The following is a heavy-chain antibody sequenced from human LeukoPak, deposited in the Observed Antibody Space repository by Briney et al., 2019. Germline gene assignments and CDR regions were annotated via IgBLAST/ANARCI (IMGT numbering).Heavy chain of an antibody. J-gene: IGHJ4*02. CDR3: AKSAGDILTGYFDY. V-gene: IGHV3-23*01. CDR1: GFDFSNYY. Sequence: GGSLRLSCEASGFDFSNYYMSWVRQAPGKGLEWVSAISGSGGSTYYADSVKGRFTISRDNSKNTLYLQMNSLRAEDTAVYYCAKSAGDILTGYFDYWGQGTLVTVSS. CDR2: ISGSGGST. D-gene: IGHD3-9*01.